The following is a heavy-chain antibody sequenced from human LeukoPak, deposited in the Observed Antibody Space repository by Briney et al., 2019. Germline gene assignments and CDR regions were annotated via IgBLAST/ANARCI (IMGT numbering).Heavy chain of an antibody. J-gene: IGHJ4*02. CDR3: ATLGQDYYDSSDY. CDR2: INPSGGST. CDR1: GYTFTSYY. V-gene: IGHV1-46*01. Sequence: ASVKVSCKASGYTFTSYYMHWVRQAPGQGLEWMGIINPSGGSTSCAQKFQGRVTMTRDTSTSTVYMELSSLRSEDTAVYYCATLGQDYYDSSDYWGQGTLVTVSS. D-gene: IGHD3-22*01.